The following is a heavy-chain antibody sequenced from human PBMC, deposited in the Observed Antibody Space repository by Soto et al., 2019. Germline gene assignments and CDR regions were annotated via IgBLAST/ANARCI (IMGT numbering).Heavy chain of an antibody. CDR3: ARAGSGYCTNGVCHYPNWFDP. V-gene: IGHV4-31*03. J-gene: IGHJ5*02. D-gene: IGHD2-8*01. CDR2: IYYSGGT. CDR1: VGSISSGGYY. Sequence: QVQLQESGPGLVKPSRTLSLTCTVSVGSISSGGYYWGWIRQPQGKGLEWIGSIYYSGGTSYNPSLKRRVTISVDTSKNQFSLQLSSVTAADTAVYYCARAGSGYCTNGVCHYPNWFDPWGPGTLVTVSS.